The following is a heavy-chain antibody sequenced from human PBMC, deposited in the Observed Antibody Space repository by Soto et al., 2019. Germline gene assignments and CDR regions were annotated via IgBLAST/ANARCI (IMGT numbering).Heavy chain of an antibody. CDR2: MNPNSGNT. V-gene: IGHV1-8*01. CDR1: GYTFTSYD. Sequence: ASVKVSCKASGYTFTSYDINWVRQATGQGLEWMGWMNPNSGNTGYAQEFQGRVTMTRNTSISTAYMELSSLRSEDTAVYYCARVSVESLDYWGQGTLVTVSS. J-gene: IGHJ4*02. CDR3: ARVSVESLDY.